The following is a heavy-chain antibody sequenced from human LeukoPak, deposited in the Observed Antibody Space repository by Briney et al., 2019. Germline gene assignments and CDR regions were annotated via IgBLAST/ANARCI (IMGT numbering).Heavy chain of an antibody. J-gene: IGHJ3*02. CDR2: IYYSGST. D-gene: IGHD3-22*01. Sequence: PSQTLSLTCTVSGGSISSGGYYWSWIRQHPGQGLEWIGYIYYSGSTYYNPSLKSRVTISVDTSKNQFSLKLSSVTAADTAVYYCARGRRYDSSGYSTRGTFDIWGQGTMVTVSS. CDR3: ARGRRYDSSGYSTRGTFDI. V-gene: IGHV4-31*03. CDR1: GGSISSGGYY.